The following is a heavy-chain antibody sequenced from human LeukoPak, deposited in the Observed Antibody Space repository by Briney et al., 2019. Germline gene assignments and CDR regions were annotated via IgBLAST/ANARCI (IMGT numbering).Heavy chain of an antibody. D-gene: IGHD3-10*01. J-gene: IGHJ5*02. CDR1: GYTFTGYY. CDR3: ARGGSGSYFSWLDP. CDR2: INPNSGGT. V-gene: IGHV1-2*02. Sequence: ASVKVSCKASGYTFTGYYIHWVRQAPGQGLECMGWINPNSGGTNYAQKFQGRVTMTGDTSISTAYMELNRLRSDDTAVYYCARGGSGSYFSWLDPWGQGTPVTVSS.